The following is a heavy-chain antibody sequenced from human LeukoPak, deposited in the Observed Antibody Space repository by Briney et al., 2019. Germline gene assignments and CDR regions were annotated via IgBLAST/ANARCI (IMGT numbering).Heavy chain of an antibody. V-gene: IGHV4-39*01. J-gene: IGHJ5*02. Sequence: SETLSLTCTVSGGSISSSSYYWGWIRQPPGKGLEWIGSIYYSGSTYYNPSLKSRVTISVDTSKNQFSLKLSSVTAADTAVYYCARPHTPQGSPRDLNWFDPWGQGTLVTVSS. D-gene: IGHD3-16*01. CDR1: GGSISSSSYY. CDR3: ARPHTPQGSPRDLNWFDP. CDR2: IYYSGST.